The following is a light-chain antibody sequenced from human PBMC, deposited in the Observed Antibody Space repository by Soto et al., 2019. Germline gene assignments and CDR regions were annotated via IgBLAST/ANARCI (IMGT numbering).Light chain of an antibody. J-gene: IGLJ2*01. CDR2: EVS. Sequence: QSVLTQPASVSGSPGQSITLSCTGTSSDIGGYNYVSWYQQHPGKAPKLMIYEVSNRPSGVSNRFSGSKSGNTASLTISGLQAEDEADYYCSSYTSGSTPLVFGGGTKLTVL. V-gene: IGLV2-14*01. CDR3: SSYTSGSTPLV. CDR1: SSDIGGYNY.